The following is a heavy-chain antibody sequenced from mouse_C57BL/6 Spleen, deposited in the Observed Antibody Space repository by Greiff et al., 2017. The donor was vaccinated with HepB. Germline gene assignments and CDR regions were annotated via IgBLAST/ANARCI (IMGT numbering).Heavy chain of an antibody. V-gene: IGHV2-2*01. CDR3: ARKNDYDYYYAMDY. J-gene: IGHJ4*01. CDR1: GFSLTSYG. Sequence: QVQLKQSGPGLVQPSQSLSITCTVSGFSLTSYGVHWVRQSPGKGLEWLGVIWSGGSTDYNAAFISRLSISKDNSKSQVFFKMNSLQADDTAIYYCARKNDYDYYYAMDYWGQGTSVTVSS. D-gene: IGHD2-4*01. CDR2: IWSGGST.